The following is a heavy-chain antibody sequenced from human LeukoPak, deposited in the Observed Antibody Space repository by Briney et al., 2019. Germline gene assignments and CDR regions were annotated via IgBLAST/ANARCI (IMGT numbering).Heavy chain of an antibody. J-gene: IGHJ4*02. V-gene: IGHV4-4*07. CDR1: GASISTSY. CDR3: AKEGAAPGPDFDY. CDR2: IYNSGIT. Sequence: PSYTLSLTCTVSGASISTSYLSWIRQPAGRGLEWIGRIYNSGITNYNPSLKSRVTMSVDTSKSQFSLRLSSVTAADTAVYYCAKEGAAPGPDFDYWGQGILVTVSS. D-gene: IGHD6-6*01.